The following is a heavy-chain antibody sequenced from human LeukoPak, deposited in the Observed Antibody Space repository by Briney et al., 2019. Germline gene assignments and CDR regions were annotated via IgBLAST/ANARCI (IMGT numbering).Heavy chain of an antibody. Sequence: GASLKISCKGPEYYFDNYWIGWVRQVPGRGLEWMGIVYPAGSTIHYSPSFQGRVSISVDRSVSTAYLQWSSLKASDTAMYYCARPGSGSYTYFDLWGRGTLVTVSS. CDR1: EYYFDNYW. CDR3: ARPGSGSYTYFDL. CDR2: VYPAGSTI. D-gene: IGHD3-10*01. J-gene: IGHJ2*01. V-gene: IGHV5-51*01.